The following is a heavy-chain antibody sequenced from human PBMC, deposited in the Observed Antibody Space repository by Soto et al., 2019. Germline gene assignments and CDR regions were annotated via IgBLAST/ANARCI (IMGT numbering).Heavy chain of an antibody. CDR3: ARGRNRRSSSNWYSLLSFDY. V-gene: IGHV4-34*01. D-gene: IGHD6-13*01. CDR2: INHSGST. J-gene: IGHJ4*02. Sequence: PSETLSLTCAVYGGSFSGYYWNWIRQPPGKGLEWIGEINHSGSTNYNPSLKSRVTISVDTSKNQFSLKLSSVTAADTAVYYCARGRNRRSSSNWYSLLSFDYWGQGTLVTVSS. CDR1: GGSFSGYY.